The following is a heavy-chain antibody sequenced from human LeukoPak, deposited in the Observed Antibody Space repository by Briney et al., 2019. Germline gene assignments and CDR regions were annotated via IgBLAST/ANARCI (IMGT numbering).Heavy chain of an antibody. V-gene: IGHV3-30-3*01. D-gene: IGHD5-12*01. CDR3: AREVLRVWFDP. Sequence: GGSLRLSCAASGFTFSSYWMHWVRQAPGKGLVWVAVISYDGSNKYYADSVKGRFTISRDNSKNTLYLQMNSLRAEDTAVYYCAREVLRVWFDPWGQGTLVTVSS. J-gene: IGHJ5*02. CDR2: ISYDGSNK. CDR1: GFTFSSYW.